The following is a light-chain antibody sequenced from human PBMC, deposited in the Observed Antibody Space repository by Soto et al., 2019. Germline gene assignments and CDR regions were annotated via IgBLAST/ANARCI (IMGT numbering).Light chain of an antibody. V-gene: IGLV2-23*01. CDR1: RSDVGSYNL. CDR2: KDS. CDR3: CLSAGFTIDFV. Sequence: QSVLTQPASVSGSPGQSLTISCVGARSDVGSYNLVSWYRHHPGTAPKLILFKDSERPSGVSNRFSGSRSGNTASLTISGLQAEDEADYYCCLSAGFTIDFVFGGGTKLTVL. J-gene: IGLJ2*01.